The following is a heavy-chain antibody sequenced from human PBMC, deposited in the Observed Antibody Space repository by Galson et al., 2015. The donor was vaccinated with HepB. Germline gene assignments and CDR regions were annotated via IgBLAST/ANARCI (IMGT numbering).Heavy chain of an antibody. CDR2: ISCDGGST. CDR1: GFTFAGYA. CDR3: AKGDLLNGYSSSSGAYYGMDV. J-gene: IGHJ6*02. Sequence: SLRLSCAASGFTFAGYAMHWVRQAPGKGLEWVSLISCDGGSTYYADSVKGRFTITRDNSKNSLYLQMNSLRAEDTALYYCAKGDLLNGYSSSSGAYYGMDVWGQGTTVTVSS. V-gene: IGHV3-43D*03. D-gene: IGHD6-13*01.